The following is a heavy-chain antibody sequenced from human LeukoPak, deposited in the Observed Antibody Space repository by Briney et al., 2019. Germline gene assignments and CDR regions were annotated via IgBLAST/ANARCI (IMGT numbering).Heavy chain of an antibody. CDR3: AKDGLAARPNWFDP. Sequence: PGGSLRLSCAASGFTFSSYSMNWVRQAPGKGLEWVSYISSSSTIYYADSVKGRFTISRDNAKNSLYLQMNSLRAEDTAVYYCAKDGLAARPNWFDPWGQGTLVTVSS. CDR2: ISSSSTI. CDR1: GFTFSSYS. J-gene: IGHJ5*02. V-gene: IGHV3-48*04. D-gene: IGHD6-6*01.